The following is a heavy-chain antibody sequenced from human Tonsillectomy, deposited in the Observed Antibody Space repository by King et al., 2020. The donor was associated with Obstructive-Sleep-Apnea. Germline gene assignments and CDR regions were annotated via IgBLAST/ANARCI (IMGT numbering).Heavy chain of an antibody. Sequence: VQLQESGPGLVKPSQTLSLTCTVSGGSISSGDYYWSWIRQPPGKGLEWIGYIYYSGSTCYNPSPKSRVTLSVDTSKNQFSLKLNSVTAADTAVYYCAREARRLEPPPPWGQGTLVTVSS. J-gene: IGHJ5*02. CDR3: AREARRLEPPPP. CDR2: IYYSGST. V-gene: IGHV4-30-4*01. D-gene: IGHD1-14*01. CDR1: GGSISSGDYY.